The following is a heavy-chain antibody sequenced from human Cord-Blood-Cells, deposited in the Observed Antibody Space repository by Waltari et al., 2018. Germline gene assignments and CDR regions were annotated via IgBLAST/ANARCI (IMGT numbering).Heavy chain of an antibody. CDR3: ASMKGNYYFDY. J-gene: IGHJ4*02. CDR1: GYSFTSYW. V-gene: IGHV5-51*01. Sequence: VQLVQSGAEVNKPGESLQISCKGSGYSFTSYWTGWVRPMPGKALAWMGIIYPGDSDTRYSPSFQGQVTISADKSISTAYLQWSSLKASDTAMYYCASMKGNYYFDYWGQGTLVTVSS. D-gene: IGHD4-4*01. CDR2: IYPGDSDT.